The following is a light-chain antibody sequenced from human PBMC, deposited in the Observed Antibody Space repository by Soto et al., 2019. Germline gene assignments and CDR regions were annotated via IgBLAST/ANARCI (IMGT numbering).Light chain of an antibody. CDR1: PSVSSN. V-gene: IGKV3-15*01. Sequence: EIVKTQSPATLSVSPGERATLSCRASPSVSSNLAWYQQIPGQAPRLLIYGASTRATGIPARFSGSGSRTEFTLTITSLQSEDFAIYYCQQYNNWPPLTFGGGTKVEIK. CDR3: QQYNNWPPLT. J-gene: IGKJ4*01. CDR2: GAS.